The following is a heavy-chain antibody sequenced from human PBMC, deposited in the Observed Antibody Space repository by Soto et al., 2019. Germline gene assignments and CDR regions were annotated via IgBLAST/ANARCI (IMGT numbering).Heavy chain of an antibody. V-gene: IGHV1-3*01. CDR1: GYTFTSYA. CDR3: VPLRTAADTPYYYYCMDF. Sequence: ASVKVSCKASGYTFTSYAMHWVRQAPGQRLEWMGWINAGNGNTKYSQKFQGRVTITRDTSASTAYMELSSLRSEDTAVYYCVPLRTAADTPYYYYCMDFWGQGTTVTVS. CDR2: INAGNGNT. J-gene: IGHJ6*02. D-gene: IGHD6-13*01.